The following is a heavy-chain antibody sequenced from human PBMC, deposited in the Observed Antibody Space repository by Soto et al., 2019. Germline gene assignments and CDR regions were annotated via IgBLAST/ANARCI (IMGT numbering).Heavy chain of an antibody. V-gene: IGHV5-51*01. CDR2: IFPGDSDT. CDR1: GYIFANDW. J-gene: IGHJ4*02. D-gene: IGHD6-25*01. Sequence: GESLKISCXGSGYIFANDWIAWVRQMPGEGLEWMGIIFPGDSDTRYSPSFQGQVTISADKSISTAYLQWNSLQASDTAIYYCAKRVAAHPYFDVWGQGTLVTVSS. CDR3: AKRVAAHPYFDV.